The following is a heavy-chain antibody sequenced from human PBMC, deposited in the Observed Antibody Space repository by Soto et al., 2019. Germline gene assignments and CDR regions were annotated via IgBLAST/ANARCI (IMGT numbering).Heavy chain of an antibody. CDR1: GFTVSSNY. Sequence: LRLSGAASGFTVSSNYMSWVRQAPGKGLEWVSVIYSGGSAYYADSVKGRFTISRDNSKNTLYLQMNSLRAEDTAVYYCARDVAGHDAFDIWGQGTMVTVSS. CDR2: IYSGGSA. CDR3: ARDVAGHDAFDI. D-gene: IGHD6-19*01. V-gene: IGHV3-66*01. J-gene: IGHJ3*02.